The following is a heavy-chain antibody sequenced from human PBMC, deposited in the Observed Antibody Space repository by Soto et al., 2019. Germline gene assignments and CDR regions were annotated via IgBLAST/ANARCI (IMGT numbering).Heavy chain of an antibody. D-gene: IGHD4-17*01. V-gene: IGHV1-69*01. J-gene: IGHJ6*04. CDR1: GGTFNKFA. CDR3: ARGGTSSGDDVLEACNSNGLDG. CDR2: TIPFLGSS. Sequence: QVQLVQSGAEVKKPGSSGKVSCEASGGTFNKFAISLVRQAPGQGLEWLGGTIPFLGSSKYAQKFQGRVTISADESAATAYLQVSVLRAEDTAISYCARGGTSSGDDVLEACNSNGLDGWGEGATVTDSS.